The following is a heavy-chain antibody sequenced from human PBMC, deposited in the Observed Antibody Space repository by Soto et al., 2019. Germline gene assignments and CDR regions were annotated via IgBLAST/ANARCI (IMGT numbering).Heavy chain of an antibody. D-gene: IGHD2-8*01. CDR3: ARERRPCSNGVCYPYDAFDI. V-gene: IGHV3-30-3*01. Sequence: QVQLVESGGGVVQPGRSLRLSCAASGFTFSSYAMHWVRQAPGKGLEWVAVISYDGSNRYYADSVKGRFTISRGNSKNTLYLQMNSLRAEDTAVYYCARERRPCSNGVCYPYDAFDIWGQGTMVTVSS. J-gene: IGHJ3*02. CDR1: GFTFSSYA. CDR2: ISYDGSNR.